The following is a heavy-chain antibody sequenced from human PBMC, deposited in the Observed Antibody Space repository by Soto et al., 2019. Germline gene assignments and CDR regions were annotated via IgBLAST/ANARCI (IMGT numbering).Heavy chain of an antibody. J-gene: IGHJ4*02. Sequence: EVQLVESGGGLVQPGGSLRLSCAASGFTFSTYWMHWVRQVPGKGLVWVSRINSDGSITNYVDSVKGRFTISRDNAKSTLYLQMNSLRAEDTAVYYCTRGAYPLDYWGQGTLVTVSS. CDR3: TRGAYPLDY. V-gene: IGHV3-74*01. D-gene: IGHD2-2*01. CDR2: INSDGSIT. CDR1: GFTFSTYW.